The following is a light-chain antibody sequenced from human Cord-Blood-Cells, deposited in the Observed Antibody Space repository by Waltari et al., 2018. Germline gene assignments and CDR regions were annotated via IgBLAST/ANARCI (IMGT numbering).Light chain of an antibody. CDR2: INSDGSH. Sequence: QLVLTQSPSASASLGASVKLTCTLSSGHTSNIVAWLPQQPEKGPRYLMKINSDGSHSKGDEIPERFSGSSSGAERYLTISGLQSEDEADYCCQTGGHGTWVFGGGTKLTVL. J-gene: IGLJ3*02. V-gene: IGLV4-69*01. CDR3: QTGGHGTWV. CDR1: SGHTSNI.